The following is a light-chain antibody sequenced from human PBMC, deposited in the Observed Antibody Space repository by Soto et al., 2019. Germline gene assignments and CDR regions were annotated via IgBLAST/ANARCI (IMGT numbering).Light chain of an antibody. CDR1: SGHRSYI. J-gene: IGLJ3*02. Sequence: QLVLTQSSSASASLGSSVNLTCTLSSGHRSYIIAWHQQQPGKAPRFLMRLESSGSQNKGSGVPDRFSGSSSGAARYLTIYNLQSEDEADYYCETWNSNTRVFGGGTKVTVL. CDR2: LESSGSQ. CDR3: ETWNSNTRV. V-gene: IGLV4-60*03.